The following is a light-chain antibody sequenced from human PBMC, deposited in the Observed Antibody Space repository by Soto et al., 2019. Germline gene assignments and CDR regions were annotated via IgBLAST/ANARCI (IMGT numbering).Light chain of an antibody. Sequence: QSVLTQPPSASGTPGQRVTISCSGSGSNIGSNTVNWYQQLPGTAPKLLIYSNNQRPSGVPDRFSGSKSGTSASLAISGLQSEDEADYYCAAWDDSLNALVFGGGTKLTVL. CDR3: AAWDDSLNALV. V-gene: IGLV1-44*01. CDR2: SNN. J-gene: IGLJ2*01. CDR1: GSNIGSNT.